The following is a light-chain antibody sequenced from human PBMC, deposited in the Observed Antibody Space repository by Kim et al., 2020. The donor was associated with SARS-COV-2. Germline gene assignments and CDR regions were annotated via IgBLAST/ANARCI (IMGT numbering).Light chain of an antibody. J-gene: IGKJ1*01. CDR2: GAS. V-gene: IGKV3-20*01. Sequence: EIVLTQSPGNLSLSPGERATLSCRASQSVSSRYLDWYQQKPGQAPRLLIYGASSRATGIPDRFSGSGSGTDFTLTISRLEPEDFAVYYSLQCGRSSWTFGQGTKGDIK. CDR1: QSVSSRY. CDR3: LQCGRSSWT.